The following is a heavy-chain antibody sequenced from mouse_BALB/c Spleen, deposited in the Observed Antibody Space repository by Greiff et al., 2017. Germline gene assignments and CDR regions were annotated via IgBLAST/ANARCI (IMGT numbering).Heavy chain of an antibody. CDR2: IRNKANGYTT. CDR3: ARETYYFDY. CDR1: GFTFTDYY. J-gene: IGHJ2*01. V-gene: IGHV7-3*02. Sequence: EVQLVESGGGLVQPGGSLRLSCATSGFTFTDYYMSWVRQPPGKALEWLGFIRNKANGYTTEYSASVKGRFTISRDNSQSILYLQMNTLRAEDSATYYCARETYYFDYWGQGTTLTVSS.